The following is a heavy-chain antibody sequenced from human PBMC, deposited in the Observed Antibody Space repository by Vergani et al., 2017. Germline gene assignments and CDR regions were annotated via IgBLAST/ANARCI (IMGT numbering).Heavy chain of an antibody. J-gene: IGHJ6*02. CDR2: INPNSGGT. V-gene: IGHV1-2*02. CDR3: ARDQIVVVPAAIHYYYYYGMDV. Sequence: QVQLVQSGAEVKKPGASVKVSCKASGYTFTGYYMHWVRQAPGQGLEWMGWINPNSGGTNYAQKFQGRVTMTRDTSISTAYMERSRLRSDDTAVYYCARDQIVVVPAAIHYYYYYGMDVWGQGTTVTVSS. D-gene: IGHD2-2*01. CDR1: GYTFTGYY.